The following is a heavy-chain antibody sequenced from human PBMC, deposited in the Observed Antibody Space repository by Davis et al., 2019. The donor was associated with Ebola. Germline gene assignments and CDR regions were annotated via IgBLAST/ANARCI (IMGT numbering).Heavy chain of an antibody. CDR1: GFTFSSFA. V-gene: IGHV3-7*03. Sequence: GESLKISCAASGFTFSSFAMSWVRQAPGKGLEWVANIKQDGSEKYYVDSVKGRFTISRDNAKNSLYLQMNSLRAEDTAVYYCAKDPGYCGGDCYHYFDYWGQGTLVTVSS. J-gene: IGHJ4*02. CDR3: AKDPGYCGGDCYHYFDY. D-gene: IGHD2-21*01. CDR2: IKQDGSEK.